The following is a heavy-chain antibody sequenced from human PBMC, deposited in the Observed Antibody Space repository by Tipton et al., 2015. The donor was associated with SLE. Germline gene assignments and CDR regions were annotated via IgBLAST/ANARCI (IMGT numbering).Heavy chain of an antibody. J-gene: IGHJ6*02. Sequence: SLRLSCTVSGGSISSSSYYWGWIRQPPGKGLEWIGSIYYSGSTYYNPSLKSRVTISVDTSKNQFSLKLSSVTAAATAVYYCARNRTAGARGMDIWGQGTTVTVSS. CDR2: IYYSGST. CDR3: ARNRTAGARGMDI. CDR1: GGSISSSSYY. V-gene: IGHV4-39*07. D-gene: IGHD2/OR15-2a*01.